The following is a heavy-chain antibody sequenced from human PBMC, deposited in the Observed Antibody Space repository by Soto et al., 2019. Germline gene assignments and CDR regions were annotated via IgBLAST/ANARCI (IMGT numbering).Heavy chain of an antibody. V-gene: IGHV4-59*01. CDR3: AGGGYYGSGSYYLDY. Sequence: SETLSLTCTVSGGSISTYYWSWIRQPPGKGLEWIGYIYYSGSTNYDPSLKSRVTISVDTSKNQFSLKLSSVTAADTAVYYCAGGGYYGSGSYYLDYWGQGTPVTVSS. D-gene: IGHD3-10*01. CDR1: GGSISTYY. CDR2: IYYSGST. J-gene: IGHJ4*02.